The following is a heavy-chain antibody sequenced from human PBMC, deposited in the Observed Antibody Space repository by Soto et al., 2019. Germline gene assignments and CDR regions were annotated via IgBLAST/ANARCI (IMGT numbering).Heavy chain of an antibody. V-gene: IGHV3-53*01. Sequence: EVQLVESGGGLIQPGGSLRLSCVASVFSVSNNYMSWVRQAPGMGLEWVSVIYSDGSTYYADSVKGRFTISRDNSRNTVYLQTNSLRAEDTAVYYCARGGGVAVRPHYYYYGMDVWGQGTTVTVSS. CDR1: VFSVSNNY. J-gene: IGHJ6*02. CDR2: IYSDGST. CDR3: ARGGGVAVRPHYYYYGMDV. D-gene: IGHD6-6*01.